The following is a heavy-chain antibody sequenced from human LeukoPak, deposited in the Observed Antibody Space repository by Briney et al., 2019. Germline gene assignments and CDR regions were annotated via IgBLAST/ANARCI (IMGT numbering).Heavy chain of an antibody. D-gene: IGHD3-16*01. CDR3: ATNTDYRFDY. V-gene: IGHV3-7*01. Sequence: GGSLRLSCATSGFPFSAHWMSWVRQAPGKGLEWVANIEKDGSDIHYADSVRGRFTISRDNTQTSQWLQMNSLRVEDTAIYYCATNTDYRFDYWGQGILVTVSS. CDR2: IEKDGSDI. CDR1: GFPFSAHW. J-gene: IGHJ4*02.